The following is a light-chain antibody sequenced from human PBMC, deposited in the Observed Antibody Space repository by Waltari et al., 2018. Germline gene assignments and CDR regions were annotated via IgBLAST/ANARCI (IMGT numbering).Light chain of an antibody. CDR2: EVN. V-gene: IGLV2-8*01. CDR1: SSDVGGYNY. J-gene: IGLJ3*02. CDR3: SSYAGSNHLV. Sequence: QSALTQPPSASGSPGQSVTISCTGTSSDVGGYNYVSWYQHHPGKAPKLMVYEVNKRPSVVPDRCSGSKAGNTASLTVSGLQAEDEADYYCSSYAGSNHLVFGGGTKLTVL.